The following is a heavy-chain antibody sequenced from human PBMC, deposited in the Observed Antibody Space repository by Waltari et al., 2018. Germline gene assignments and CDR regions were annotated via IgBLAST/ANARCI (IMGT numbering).Heavy chain of an antibody. Sequence: QVQLVQSGAEVKKPGASVKVSCKASGYTFTSYAMHWVRQAPGQRLEWMGWINAGNGNTNYSQKFQGRVTITRDTSASTAYMELSSLRSEDTAVYYCARSSTTGFDYWGQGTLVTVSS. CDR2: INAGNGNT. V-gene: IGHV1-3*01. J-gene: IGHJ4*02. D-gene: IGHD4-17*01. CDR3: ARSSTTGFDY. CDR1: GYTFTSYA.